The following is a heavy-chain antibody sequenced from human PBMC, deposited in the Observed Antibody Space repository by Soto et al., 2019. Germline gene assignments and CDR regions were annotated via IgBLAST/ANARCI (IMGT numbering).Heavy chain of an antibody. D-gene: IGHD3-10*01. CDR2: IYNSGIT. J-gene: IGHJ4*02. V-gene: IGHV4-31*11. CDR3: AREANYGYYFDY. CDR1: GGSISYGGYY. Sequence: SETLSLTCAVSGGSISYGGYYWTWIRQHPGKGLEWIGYIYNSGITYYDPSLKSRVTISVDTSKNQLSLTLSSVTAADTAVYYCAREANYGYYFDYWGQGTLVTVSS.